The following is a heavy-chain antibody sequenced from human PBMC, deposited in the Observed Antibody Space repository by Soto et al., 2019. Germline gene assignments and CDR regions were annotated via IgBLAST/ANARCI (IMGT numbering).Heavy chain of an antibody. CDR1: GYTFTSYA. CDR3: ARVRGYYGSGSSYYYYGMDV. J-gene: IGHJ6*02. V-gene: IGHV1-3*01. CDR2: INAGNGNT. Sequence: ASVKVSCKASGYTFTSYAMHWVRQAPGQRLEWMGWINAGNGNTKYSQKFQGRVTITRDTSASTAYMELSSLRSEDTAVYYCARVRGYYGSGSSYYYYGMDVWGQGTKVTVSS. D-gene: IGHD3-10*01.